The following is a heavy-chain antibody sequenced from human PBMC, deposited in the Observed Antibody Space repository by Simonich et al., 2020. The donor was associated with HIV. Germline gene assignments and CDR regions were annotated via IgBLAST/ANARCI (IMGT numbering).Heavy chain of an antibody. CDR3: ARRDRELRLYFDY. D-gene: IGHD3-10*01. Sequence: QVQLQQWGAGLLKPSETLSLTCAVYGGSFSGYYWSWIRQPPGKGLEWIGEINHSGSTNYTSALNSRATISVDQSKNQFSLKLSSVTAADTAIYYCARRDRELRLYFDYWGQGNLVTVSS. V-gene: IGHV4-34*01. J-gene: IGHJ4*02. CDR1: GGSFSGYY. CDR2: INHSGST.